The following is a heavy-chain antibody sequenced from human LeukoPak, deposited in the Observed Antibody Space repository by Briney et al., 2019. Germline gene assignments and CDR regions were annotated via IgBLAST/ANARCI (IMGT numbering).Heavy chain of an antibody. CDR2: INHSGST. CDR1: GGSFSGYY. Sequence: SETLSLTCAVYGGSFSGYYWSWIRQPPGKGLEWIGEINHSGSTNYNPSLKSRVTISVDTSKNQFSLKLSSVPAADTAVYYCARGVGYSGRRLFDYWGQGTLVTVSS. D-gene: IGHD1-26*01. CDR3: ARGVGYSGRRLFDY. J-gene: IGHJ4*02. V-gene: IGHV4-34*01.